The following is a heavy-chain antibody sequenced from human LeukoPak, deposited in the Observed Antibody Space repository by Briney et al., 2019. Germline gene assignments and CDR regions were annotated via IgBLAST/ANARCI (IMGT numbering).Heavy chain of an antibody. CDR2: ISSSSSYI. Sequence: PGGSLRLSCAASGFTFSSYSMNWVRQAPGKGLEGVSSISSSSSYIYYADSVKGRFTISRDNAKNSLYLQMNSLRAEDTAVYYCARDGSGYDFDYWGQGTLVTVSS. J-gene: IGHJ4*02. CDR1: GFTFSSYS. V-gene: IGHV3-21*01. D-gene: IGHD5-12*01. CDR3: ARDGSGYDFDY.